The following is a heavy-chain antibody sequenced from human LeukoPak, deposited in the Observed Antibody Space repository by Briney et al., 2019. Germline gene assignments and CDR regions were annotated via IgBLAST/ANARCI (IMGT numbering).Heavy chain of an antibody. V-gene: IGHV3-15*01. J-gene: IGHJ4*02. Sequence: KAGGSLRLPCVGSGFTFSDAWMSWVRQAPGKGLEWVGRIDYAAPVKGRFTISRDDSRNTLYLQMNSLKTEDTAVYYCTTRRQDGWWGQGTLVTVS. CDR1: GFTFSDAW. CDR3: TTRRQDGW. CDR2: I. D-gene: IGHD2-15*01.